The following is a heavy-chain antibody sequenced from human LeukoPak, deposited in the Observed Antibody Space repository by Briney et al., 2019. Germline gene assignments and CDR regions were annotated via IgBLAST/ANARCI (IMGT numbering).Heavy chain of an antibody. CDR1: GYTFTGYY. Sequence: ASVKVSCKASGYTFTGYYIHWVRQAPGQGLEWMGWINPNTGGTNYAQKFQGRVTMTRDTSISTAYMELSRLRSDDTAVYYCARDRGTIAPSYYYYYMDVWGKGTTVTVSS. CDR2: INPNTGGT. J-gene: IGHJ6*03. D-gene: IGHD3-3*01. CDR3: ARDRGTIAPSYYYYYMDV. V-gene: IGHV1-2*02.